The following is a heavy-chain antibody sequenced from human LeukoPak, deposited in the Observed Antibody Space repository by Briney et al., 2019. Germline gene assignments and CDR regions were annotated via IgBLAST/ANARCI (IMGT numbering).Heavy chain of an antibody. CDR1: GFTFSDYY. CDR3: ARGISKNHY. V-gene: IGHV3-11*04. J-gene: IGHJ4*02. Sequence: GGSLRLSCAASGFTFSDYYVSWIRQAPGKGLEWVSYISDSGSTIKYADSVKGRFAISRDNAKNSVYLQMSSLRAEDTAVYYCARGISKNHYWGQGTLVTVSS. CDR2: ISDSGSTI.